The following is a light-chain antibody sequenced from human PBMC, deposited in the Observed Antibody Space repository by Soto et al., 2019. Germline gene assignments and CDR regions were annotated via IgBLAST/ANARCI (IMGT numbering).Light chain of an antibody. CDR3: ETWDRNSRV. J-gene: IGLJ3*02. CDR1: SGHSSYI. CDR2: VEGSGSY. Sequence: QSVLTQSSSASASLGSSVKLTCTLNSGHSSYIIAWHQQQPEKAPRYLMKVEGSGSYIKGSGVPDRFSGSSSGTDRYLTISNLQFEDEADYYCETWDRNSRVFGGGTQLTVL. V-gene: IGLV4-60*02.